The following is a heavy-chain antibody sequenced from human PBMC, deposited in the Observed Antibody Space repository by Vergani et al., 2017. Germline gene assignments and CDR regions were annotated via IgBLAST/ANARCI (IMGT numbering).Heavy chain of an antibody. CDR3: ARVFYTRGGRYLDY. J-gene: IGHJ4*02. Sequence: EVQLVESGGGLVQPGRSLRLSCAASGFTFDDYAMHWVRQAPGKGLEWVSGISWNSGSTGYADSVKGRFTISRDNAKNSLYLQMNSLRAEDTALYYCARVFYTRGGRYLDYWGQGTLVTVSS. D-gene: IGHD1-26*01. V-gene: IGHV3-9*01. CDR1: GFTFDDYA. CDR2: ISWNSGST.